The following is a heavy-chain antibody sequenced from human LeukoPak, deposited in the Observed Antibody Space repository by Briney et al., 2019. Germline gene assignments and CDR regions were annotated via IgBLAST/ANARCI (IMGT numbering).Heavy chain of an antibody. CDR1: GFTFSSYA. J-gene: IGHJ4*02. Sequence: GGSLRLSCAASGFTFSSYAMSWVRQAPGKGLEWVSAISGSGGSTYYADSVKGRFTISRDNSKNTLYLQMNSLRAEDTAVYYCATGGGSSTSTKLSYWGQGTLVTVSS. CDR2: ISGSGGST. D-gene: IGHD2-2*01. CDR3: ATGGGSSTSTKLSY. V-gene: IGHV3-23*01.